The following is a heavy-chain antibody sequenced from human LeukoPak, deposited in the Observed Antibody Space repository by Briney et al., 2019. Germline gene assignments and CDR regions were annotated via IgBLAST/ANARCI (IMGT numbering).Heavy chain of an antibody. CDR3: ARGSGAALYYYYGMDV. V-gene: IGHV4-30-4*01. J-gene: IGHJ6*04. CDR2: MYYSGSP. D-gene: IGHD1-26*01. CDR1: GGSLSSGDYY. Sequence: SETLSLTCTVSGGSLSSGDYYWRWIRQPPGKGLEWIGYMYYSGSPYYNTSLKSRLTISVDTSKNHFSLKLSSVTAADTAVYYCARGSGAALYYYYGMDVWGKGTTVTVSS.